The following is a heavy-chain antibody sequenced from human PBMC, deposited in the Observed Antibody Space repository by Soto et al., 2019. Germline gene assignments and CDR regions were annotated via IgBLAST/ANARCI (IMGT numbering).Heavy chain of an antibody. D-gene: IGHD2-15*01. CDR1: GGSISSYY. Sequence: PSETLSLTCPVSGGSISSYYWSWIRQPPGKGLEWIGYIYYSGSTYFSPSLKSRVTISVDTSKNQFSLKLNSVTAADTAVYYCARLPQYCSGGTCGVYWGQGTLVTVSS. V-gene: IGHV4-59*08. J-gene: IGHJ4*02. CDR3: ARLPQYCSGGTCGVY. CDR2: IYYSGST.